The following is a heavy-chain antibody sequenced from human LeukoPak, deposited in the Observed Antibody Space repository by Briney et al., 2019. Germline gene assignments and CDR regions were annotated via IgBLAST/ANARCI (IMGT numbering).Heavy chain of an antibody. CDR1: GYTFTGYY. V-gene: IGHV1-2*02. CDR3: ASSSPTYYYYGMDV. Sequence: GASVKVSCKASGYTFTGYYMHWVRQAPGQGLEWMGWINPNSGGTNYAQKLQGRVTMTRDTSISAAYMELSRLRSDDTAVYYCASSSPTYYYYGMDVWGQGTTVTVSS. CDR2: INPNSGGT. J-gene: IGHJ6*02. D-gene: IGHD6-6*01.